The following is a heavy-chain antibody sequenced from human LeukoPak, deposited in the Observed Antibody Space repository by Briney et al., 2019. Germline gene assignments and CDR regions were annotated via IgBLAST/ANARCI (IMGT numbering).Heavy chain of an antibody. D-gene: IGHD6-19*01. Sequence: SETLSLTCAVYGGSFSGYYWSWIRQPPGKGLEWIGEINHSGSTNYNPSLKSRVTISVDTSKNQFSLKLSSVTAADTAVYYCARGLAVAGTIWLSVFDYWGQGTLVTVSS. V-gene: IGHV4-34*01. J-gene: IGHJ4*02. CDR3: ARGLAVAGTIWLSVFDY. CDR1: GGSFSGYY. CDR2: INHSGST.